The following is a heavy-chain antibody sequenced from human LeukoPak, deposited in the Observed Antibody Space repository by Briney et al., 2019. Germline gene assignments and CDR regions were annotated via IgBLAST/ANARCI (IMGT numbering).Heavy chain of an antibody. Sequence: SETLSLTCTVSGGSISSGDYYWSWIRQPPGKGLEWIGYIYYSGSTYYNPSLKSRVTISVDTSKNQFSLKLSSVTAADTAVYYCARTVHDQLLILGAFDIWGQGTMVTVSS. V-gene: IGHV4-30-4*08. J-gene: IGHJ3*02. CDR3: ARTVHDQLLILGAFDI. D-gene: IGHD2-2*01. CDR1: GGSISSGDYY. CDR2: IYYSGST.